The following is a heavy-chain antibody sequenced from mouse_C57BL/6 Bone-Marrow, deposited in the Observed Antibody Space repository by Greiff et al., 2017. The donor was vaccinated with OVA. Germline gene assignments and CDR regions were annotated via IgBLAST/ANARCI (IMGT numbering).Heavy chain of an antibody. CDR1: GYSITSGYY. Sequence: DVKLQESGPGLVKPSQSLSLTCSVTGYSITSGYYWNWIRQFPGNKLEWRGYISYDGSNNYNPSLKNRISITRDTSKNQFFLKLNSVTTEDTATYYCAITTVDYWYFDVWGTGTTVTVSS. V-gene: IGHV3-6*01. J-gene: IGHJ1*03. CDR3: AITTVDYWYFDV. D-gene: IGHD1-1*01. CDR2: ISYDGSN.